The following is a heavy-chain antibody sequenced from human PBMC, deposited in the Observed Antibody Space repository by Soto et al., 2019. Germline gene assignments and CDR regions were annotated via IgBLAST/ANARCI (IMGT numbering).Heavy chain of an antibody. CDR1: GGTFSSYS. CDR2: IIPIFGTV. J-gene: IGHJ4*02. V-gene: IGHV1-69*01. CDR3: ARDGGRHSGGIDY. Sequence: QVQLVQSGAEVKKPGSSVKVSCKASGGTFSSYSINWVRQAPGQGLEWMGEIIPIFGTVNYAQKFQGRVTITADESTSTAYMELSSLRSEDTAVYYCARDGGRHSGGIDYWGQGTLVTASS. D-gene: IGHD1-26*01.